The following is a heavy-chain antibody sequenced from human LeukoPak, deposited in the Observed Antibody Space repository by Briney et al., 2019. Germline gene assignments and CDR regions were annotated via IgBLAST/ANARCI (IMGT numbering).Heavy chain of an antibody. V-gene: IGHV3-11*01. J-gene: IGHJ4*02. Sequence: PGGSLRLSCAASGFTFSDYYMTWIRQAPGKGLEWVSYISDSGTLIYYADSVQGRFTTSRDNAKNTLYLQMNSLRAEDTAVYYCARRAGAYSHPYDYWGQGTLVTVSS. CDR2: ISDSGTLI. CDR3: ARRAGAYSHPYDY. D-gene: IGHD4/OR15-4a*01. CDR1: GFTFSDYY.